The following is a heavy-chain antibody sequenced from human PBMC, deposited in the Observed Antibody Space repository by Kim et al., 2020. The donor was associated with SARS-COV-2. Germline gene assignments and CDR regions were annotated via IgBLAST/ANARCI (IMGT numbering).Heavy chain of an antibody. CDR2: IYYSGST. J-gene: IGHJ4*01. Sequence: SETLSLTCTVSGGSISSYYWSWIRQPPGKGLEWIGYIYYSGSTNYNPSLKSRVTISVDTSKNQFSLKLSSVTAADTAVYYCAVSQGYYDILTGYYGNYF. CDR3: AVSQGYYDILTGYYGNYF. CDR1: GGSISSYY. D-gene: IGHD3-9*01. V-gene: IGHV4-59*08.